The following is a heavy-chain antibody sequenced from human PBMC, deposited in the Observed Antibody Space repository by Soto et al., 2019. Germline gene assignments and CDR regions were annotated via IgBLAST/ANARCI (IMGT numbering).Heavy chain of an antibody. CDR2: IDWDDDK. V-gene: IGHV2-70*11. CDR1: GFSLSTSGMC. D-gene: IGHD1-1*01. CDR3: ARSSGTGTHYYYYYYMDV. Sequence: SGPTLVNPTQTLTLTCTFSGFSLSTSGMCVSWIRQPPGKALEWLARIDWDDDKYYSTSLKTRLTISKDTSKNQVVLTMTNMDPVGTATYYCARSSGTGTHYYYYYYMDVWGKGTTVTVSS. J-gene: IGHJ6*03.